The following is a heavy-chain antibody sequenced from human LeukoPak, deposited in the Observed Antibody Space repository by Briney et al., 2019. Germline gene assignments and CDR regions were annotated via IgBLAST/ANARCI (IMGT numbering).Heavy chain of an antibody. CDR1: GFTVSSNY. CDR2: IYSGGST. Sequence: GGSLRLSCAASGFTVSSNYMSWVRQAPGKGLEWVSVIYSGGSTYYADSVKGRFTISRDISKNTLFLQMNSLRAEDTAVYYCARDLTVYGGNPLYYFDYWGQGTLVAVSS. V-gene: IGHV3-66*01. J-gene: IGHJ4*02. CDR3: ARDLTVYGGNPLYYFDY. D-gene: IGHD4-23*01.